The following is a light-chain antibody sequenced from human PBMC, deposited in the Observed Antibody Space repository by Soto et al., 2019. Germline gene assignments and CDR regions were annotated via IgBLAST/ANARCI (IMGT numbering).Light chain of an antibody. CDR2: DVS. CDR1: SSDVGGYNY. Sequence: QSALPQPASVSGSPGQSITISCTGTSSDVGGYNYVSWYQQHPGKAPKLIIYDVSDRPSGISSRFSASKSGNMASLTISGLQAEDEADYYCCSYTSSSTPWVFGTGTKVTVL. J-gene: IGLJ1*01. V-gene: IGLV2-14*03. CDR3: CSYTSSSTPWV.